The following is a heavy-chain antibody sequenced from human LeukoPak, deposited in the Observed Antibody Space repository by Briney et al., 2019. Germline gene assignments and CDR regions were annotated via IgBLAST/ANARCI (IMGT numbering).Heavy chain of an antibody. CDR1: GGTFSSYA. D-gene: IGHD5-12*01. Sequence: SVKVSCKASGGTFSSYAISWVRQAPGQGLEWMGGIIPIFGTANYAQKFQGRVTITADESTSTAYMELSSLRSEDTAVYYCAREGDGGYRIFDYWGQGTLVTVSS. V-gene: IGHV1-69*13. J-gene: IGHJ4*02. CDR2: IIPIFGTA. CDR3: AREGDGGYRIFDY.